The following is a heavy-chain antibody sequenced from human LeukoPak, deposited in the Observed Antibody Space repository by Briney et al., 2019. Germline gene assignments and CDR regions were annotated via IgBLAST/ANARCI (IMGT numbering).Heavy chain of an antibody. CDR2: INYNGAIT. Sequence: PSETLSLTCAVYGGSFSGYYWSWVRRAPGKGLEWLCAINYNGAITDYADSVKGRFTISRDNAKNSLYLRMDSLRAGDTALYYCARDRLGPSFSVSHFDLWGQGTLVTVSS. J-gene: IGHJ4*02. CDR1: GGSFSGYY. D-gene: IGHD3-3*02. CDR3: ARDRLGPSFSVSHFDL. V-gene: IGHV3-20*04.